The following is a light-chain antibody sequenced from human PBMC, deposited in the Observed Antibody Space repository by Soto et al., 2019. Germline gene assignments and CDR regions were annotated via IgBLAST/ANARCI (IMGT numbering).Light chain of an antibody. CDR1: SSDVGGYNY. V-gene: IGLV2-8*01. CDR2: EVS. Sequence: QSALTQPPSASGSPGQSVTISCTATSSDVGGYNYVSWYQQHPGRAPKLMIYEVSKRPSGVPDRFSGSKSGNTASLTVSGLQTEDEADYYCSSYAGSNNQVFGTGTKLTVL. CDR3: SSYAGSNNQV. J-gene: IGLJ1*01.